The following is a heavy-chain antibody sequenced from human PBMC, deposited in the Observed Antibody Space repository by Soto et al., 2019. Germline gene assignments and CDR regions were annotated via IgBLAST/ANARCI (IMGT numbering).Heavy chain of an antibody. CDR1: GFTFSRYN. Sequence: PGGSLRLSCAVSGFTFSRYNMNWVRQAPGKGLEWVSSISNSGTYIYYADPVKGRFTISRDNAKNSLYLQMNSLRAEDTAVYYCARGALCSTTNCFGSGAFAIWGQGTMVTVSS. V-gene: IGHV3-21*01. J-gene: IGHJ3*02. CDR3: ARGALCSTTNCFGSGAFAI. D-gene: IGHD2-2*01. CDR2: ISNSGTYI.